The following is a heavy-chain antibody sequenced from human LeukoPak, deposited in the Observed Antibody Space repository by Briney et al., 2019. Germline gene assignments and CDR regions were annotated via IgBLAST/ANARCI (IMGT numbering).Heavy chain of an antibody. J-gene: IGHJ4*02. Sequence: ASVKVSCKASGGTFSSYAISWVRQAPGQGLEWMGRIIPILGIANYAQKFQGRVTITADKSTSTAYMELSSLRSEDTAVYYCARDHIAVAGPNLPFDYWGQGTLVIVSS. V-gene: IGHV1-69*04. D-gene: IGHD6-19*01. CDR3: ARDHIAVAGPNLPFDY. CDR1: GGTFSSYA. CDR2: IIPILGIA.